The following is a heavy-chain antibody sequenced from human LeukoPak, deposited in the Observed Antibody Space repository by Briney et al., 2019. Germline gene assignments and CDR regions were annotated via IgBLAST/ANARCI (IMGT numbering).Heavy chain of an antibody. CDR1: GLTISSYS. Sequence: PGGSLRLSCTASGLTISSYSMNWVRQAPGKGLEWVSSISNSGKYMYYTDSVKGRFTISRDSAKNSLYLQMNSLRAEDTAVYYCARDGGSGFHDYWGREPWSPSPQ. V-gene: IGHV3-21*06. CDR3: ARDGGSGFHDY. D-gene: IGHD3-10*01. CDR2: ISNSGKYM. J-gene: IGHJ4*02.